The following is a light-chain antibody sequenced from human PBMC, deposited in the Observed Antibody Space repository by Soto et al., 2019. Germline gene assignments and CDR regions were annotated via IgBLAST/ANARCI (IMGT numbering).Light chain of an antibody. Sequence: QLVLTQPPSVSGAPGQRVTISCTGSSSNIGAGYDVHWYQQLPGTAPKLLIHGNSNRPSGVPDRFSGSKSGTSASLAITGLQAEDEADYYCQSYDGSLSGSVFGGGTKLTVL. V-gene: IGLV1-40*01. CDR1: SSNIGAGYD. J-gene: IGLJ2*01. CDR2: GNS. CDR3: QSYDGSLSGSV.